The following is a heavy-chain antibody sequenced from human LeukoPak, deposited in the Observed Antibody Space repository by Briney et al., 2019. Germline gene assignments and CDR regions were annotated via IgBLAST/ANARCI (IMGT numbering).Heavy chain of an antibody. J-gene: IGHJ6*02. V-gene: IGHV3-21*01. CDR2: ISSSSSYI. Sequence: GGSLRLSCAASGFTFSSYSMNWVRQAPGKGLEWVSSISSSSSYIYYADSVKGRFTISRDNAKNSLYLQMNSLRAEDTAVYYCARDIRITIFGVVTIAGYYYYGMDVWGQGTTVTVSS. D-gene: IGHD3-3*01. CDR1: GFTFSSYS. CDR3: ARDIRITIFGVVTIAGYYYYGMDV.